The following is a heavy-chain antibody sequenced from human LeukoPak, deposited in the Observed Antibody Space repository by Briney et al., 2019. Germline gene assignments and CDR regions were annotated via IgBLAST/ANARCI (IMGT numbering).Heavy chain of an antibody. D-gene: IGHD6-6*01. Sequence: GGSLRLSCAASGFTFSSYGMHWVRQAPGKGLEWVAFIRYDGSNKYYADSVKGRFTISRDNSKNTLYLQMNSLRAEDTAVYYCAKDRRAVWPSSSSGGFDYWGQGTLVTVSS. J-gene: IGHJ4*02. CDR3: AKDRRAVWPSSSSGGFDY. V-gene: IGHV3-30*02. CDR2: IRYDGSNK. CDR1: GFTFSSYG.